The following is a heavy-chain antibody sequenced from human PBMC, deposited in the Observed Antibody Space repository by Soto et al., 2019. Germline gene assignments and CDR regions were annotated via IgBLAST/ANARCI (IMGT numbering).Heavy chain of an antibody. CDR1: GFTFSRYA. CDR2: ISRDGTNK. V-gene: IGHV3-30*04. D-gene: IGHD3-10*01. Sequence: VGSLRLSCAASGFTFSRYAIHWVRQAPGKGLEWVAVISRDGTNKYYVDSVKGRFTISRDNSRNTLYLQMNSLRHEDAAVYYCARSRSGAVADSFDFCGQGTLVTVSS. J-gene: IGHJ4*02. CDR3: ARSRSGAVADSFDF.